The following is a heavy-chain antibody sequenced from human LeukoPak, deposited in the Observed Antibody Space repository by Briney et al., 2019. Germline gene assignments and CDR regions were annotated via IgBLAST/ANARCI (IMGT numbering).Heavy chain of an antibody. D-gene: IGHD3-16*01. J-gene: IGHJ6*03. CDR2: IYYSGYT. CDR3: ARETSQKGAHYMDV. V-gene: IGHV4-61*08. Sequence: PSETLSLTCAVSDGSTSSGASSGSWIRQPPGKGLKWVGNIYYSGYTTYSPSLRSRVTTSVDTSKNQFSLKLSSVTAADTAVYYCARETSQKGAHYMDVWGKGTTITISS. CDR1: DGSTSSGASS.